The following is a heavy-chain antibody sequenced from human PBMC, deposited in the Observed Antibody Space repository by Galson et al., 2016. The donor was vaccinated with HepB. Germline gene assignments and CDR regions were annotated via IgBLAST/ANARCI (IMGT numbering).Heavy chain of an antibody. CDR2: TYYRSKWYN. CDR1: GDSVSSNTAS. J-gene: IGHJ4*02. CDR3: ARGDSSSWPVFDY. D-gene: IGHD3-22*01. V-gene: IGHV6-1*01. Sequence: CAISGDSVSSNTASWNWIRQSPSRGLEWLGRTYYRSKWYNDYAVSVKSRIIINPDTSKNQFYLQLDFVTPEDTAVYYCARGDSSSWPVFDYWGQGTLVTVSS.